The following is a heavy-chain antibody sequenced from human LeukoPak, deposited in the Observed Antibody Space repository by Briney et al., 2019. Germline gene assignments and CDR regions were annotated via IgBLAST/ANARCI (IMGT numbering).Heavy chain of an antibody. Sequence: PGGSLRLSCAASGFTFSSCTMHWVRQAPGKGLKWVAAISGDASDKYYADSVKGRFTVSRDKSKNTLYLQMNSLRAEDTAVYYCARDGVAAFAYWGQGTLVTVSS. J-gene: IGHJ4*02. CDR3: ARDGVAAFAY. CDR1: GFTFSSCT. V-gene: IGHV3-30*04. CDR2: ISGDASDK. D-gene: IGHD6-13*01.